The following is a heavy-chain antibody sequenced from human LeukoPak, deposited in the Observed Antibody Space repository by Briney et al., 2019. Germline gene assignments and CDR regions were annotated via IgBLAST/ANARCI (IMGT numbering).Heavy chain of an antibody. CDR3: ARRIAATGMKYFDY. D-gene: IGHD6-13*01. Sequence: PGGSLRLSRAASGITFSSYWMSWVRHAPGKGLEWVANIKHDGSDTNYVDSVKGRFTISRDNAKHSLYLQMNSLRAEDTAMYYCARRIAATGMKYFDYWGQGTLVTVSS. CDR2: IKHDGSDT. V-gene: IGHV3-7*05. J-gene: IGHJ4*02. CDR1: GITFSSYW.